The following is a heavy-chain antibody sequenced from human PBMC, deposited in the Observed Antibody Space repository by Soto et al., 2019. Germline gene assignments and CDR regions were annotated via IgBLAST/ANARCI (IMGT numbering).Heavy chain of an antibody. J-gene: IGHJ4*02. CDR1: GFTFSSYW. D-gene: IGHD3-16*02. V-gene: IGHV3-7*05. Sequence: GGSLRLSCAASGFTFSSYWMSWVRQAPGKGLEWVANIKQDGSEKYYVDSVKGRFTISRDNAKNSLYLQMNSLRAEDTAVYYCARLMITFGGVIAFDYWGQGTLVTVSS. CDR2: IKQDGSEK. CDR3: ARLMITFGGVIAFDY.